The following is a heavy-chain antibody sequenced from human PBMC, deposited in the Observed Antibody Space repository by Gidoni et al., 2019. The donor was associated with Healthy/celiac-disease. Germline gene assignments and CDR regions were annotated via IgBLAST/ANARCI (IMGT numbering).Heavy chain of an antibody. Sequence: EVQLVESGGGLVQPGGSLRLSCAASGFTVSSNYMSWVRQAPGKGLEWGSVIYSGGSTYYADSVKGRFTISRDNSKNTLYLQMNSLRAEDTAVYYCARFWSVFGSDYWGQGTLVTVSS. D-gene: IGHD3-3*01. J-gene: IGHJ4*02. CDR2: IYSGGST. CDR1: GFTVSSNY. CDR3: ARFWSVFGSDY. V-gene: IGHV3-66*01.